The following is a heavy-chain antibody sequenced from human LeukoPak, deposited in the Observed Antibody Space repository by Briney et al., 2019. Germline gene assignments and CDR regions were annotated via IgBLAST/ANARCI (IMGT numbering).Heavy chain of an antibody. CDR3: ARSSTRTVPTDY. D-gene: IGHD1-1*01. Sequence: PSETLSLTCAVYGGSFSGYYWSWIRQPPGKGLEWIGEINHSGSTNYNPSLKSRVTISVDTSKNQFSLKLSSMTAADTAVYYCARSSTRTVPTDYWGQGALVTVSS. V-gene: IGHV4-34*01. CDR1: GGSFSGYY. CDR2: INHSGST. J-gene: IGHJ4*02.